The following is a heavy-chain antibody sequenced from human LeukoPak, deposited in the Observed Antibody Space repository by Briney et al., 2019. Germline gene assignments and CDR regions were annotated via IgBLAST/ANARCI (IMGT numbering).Heavy chain of an antibody. CDR1: GGSISSYY. J-gene: IGHJ1*01. Sequence: SETLSLTCTVSGGSISSYYWSWIRQPPGKGLEWIGHIHYSGRTNYSPSLKSRVTISVDTSKNQFSLKLSSVTAADTAVYYCARLYPRRLYFQQWGQGTLVTVSS. CDR2: IHYSGRT. V-gene: IGHV4-59*08. CDR3: ARLYPRRLYFQQ. D-gene: IGHD6-25*01.